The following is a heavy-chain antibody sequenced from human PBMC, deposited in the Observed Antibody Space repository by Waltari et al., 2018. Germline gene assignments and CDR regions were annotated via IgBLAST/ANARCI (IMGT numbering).Heavy chain of an antibody. CDR3: ARWPSTQYEF. D-gene: IGHD2-2*01. V-gene: IGHV4-34*01. CDR2: IYYRGEV. CDR1: GGSLSGFY. Sequence: QVQLQQWGASLLKPSETLSLTCAVYGGSLSGFYWSWIRQPPGKGLEWIGEIYYRGEVNSNPSLKSRITISVDTSKNQFSLKLTSVTAADTAVYYCARWPSTQYEFWGQGTLVTVSS. J-gene: IGHJ4*02.